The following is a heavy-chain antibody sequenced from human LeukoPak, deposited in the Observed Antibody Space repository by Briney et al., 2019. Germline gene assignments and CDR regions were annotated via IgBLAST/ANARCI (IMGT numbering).Heavy chain of an antibody. CDR3: ARVPGVTSFDY. V-gene: IGHV4-34*01. CDR2: INHSGST. CDR1: GGSFSGYY. D-gene: IGHD2-2*01. Sequence: SETLSLTCAVYGGSFSGYYWSWIRQPPGKGLEWIGEINHSGSTNYNPSLKSRVTISVDTSKNQFSLKLSSVTAADTAVYYCARVPGVTSFDYWGQGTLVTVSP. J-gene: IGHJ4*02.